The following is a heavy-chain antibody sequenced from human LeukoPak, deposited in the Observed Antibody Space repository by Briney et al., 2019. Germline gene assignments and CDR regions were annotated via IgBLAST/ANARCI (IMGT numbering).Heavy chain of an antibody. CDR1: GFTFSSYS. J-gene: IGHJ4*02. CDR2: ISSSSSYI. V-gene: IGHV3-21*04. Sequence: PGGSLRLSCAASGFTFSSYSMNWVRQAPGKGLEWVSSISSSSSYIYYADSVKGRFTISRDNSKNTLYLQMNSLRAEDTAVYYCARCITMIRGFDYWGQGTLVTVSS. D-gene: IGHD3-10*01. CDR3: ARCITMIRGFDY.